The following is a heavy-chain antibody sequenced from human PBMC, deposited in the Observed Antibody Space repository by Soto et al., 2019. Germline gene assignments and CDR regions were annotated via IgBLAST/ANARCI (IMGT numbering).Heavy chain of an antibody. CDR3: ARDRLVRRDGSNYHGY. D-gene: IGHD5-12*01. CDR1: GFTFTSSA. CDR2: IVVGSGNT. Sequence: SVKVSCKASGFTFTSSAVQWVRQARGQRLEWIGWIVVGSGNTNYAQKFQERVTITRDMSTSTAYMELSSLRSEDTAVYYCARDRLVRRDGSNYHGYWGQGTLVTVSS. J-gene: IGHJ4*02. V-gene: IGHV1-58*01.